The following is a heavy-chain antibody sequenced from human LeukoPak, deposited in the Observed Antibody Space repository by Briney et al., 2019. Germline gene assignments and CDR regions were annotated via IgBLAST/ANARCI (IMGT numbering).Heavy chain of an antibody. J-gene: IGHJ4*02. V-gene: IGHV3-23*01. D-gene: IGHD3-10*01. CDR1: GFTFSSYG. CDR2: IGDDGATT. CDR3: ARGGLRGVIFH. Sequence: GGSLRLSCAVSGFTFSSYGMSWVRQAPGRGLEWVSCIGDDGATTYYADSVKGRFTISRHNSKNTLYLQMNSLRAEDTAVYYCARGGLRGVIFHWGQGTLVTVSS.